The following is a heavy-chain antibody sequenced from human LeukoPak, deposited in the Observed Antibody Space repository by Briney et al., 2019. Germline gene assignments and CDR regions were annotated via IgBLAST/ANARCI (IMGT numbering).Heavy chain of an antibody. CDR2: ISWNSGSI. CDR1: GFTFDDYA. Sequence: PGRSLRLSCAASGFTFDDYAMHWVRQAPGKGLEWVSGISWNSGSIGYADSVKGRFTISRDNAKNSLYLQMNSLRAEDTALYYCAKVAEIHYYDSSGYSYYFDYWGQGTLVTVSS. CDR3: AKVAEIHYYDSSGYSYYFDY. V-gene: IGHV3-9*01. D-gene: IGHD3-22*01. J-gene: IGHJ4*02.